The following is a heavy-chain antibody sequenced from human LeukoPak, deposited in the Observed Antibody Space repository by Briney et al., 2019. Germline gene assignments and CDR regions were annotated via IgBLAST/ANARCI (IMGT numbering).Heavy chain of an antibody. V-gene: IGHV3-53*01. CDR2: IYSGGST. CDR1: GFTVSSNY. CDR3: ANPHYYDSSGYYSGAFDI. J-gene: IGHJ3*02. Sequence: GGSLRLSCAASGFTVSSNYMSWVRQAPGKGLEWVSVIYSGGSTYYADSVKGRFTISRDNSKNTLYLQMNSLRAEDTAVYYCANPHYYDSSGYYSGAFDIWGQGTMVTVSS. D-gene: IGHD3-22*01.